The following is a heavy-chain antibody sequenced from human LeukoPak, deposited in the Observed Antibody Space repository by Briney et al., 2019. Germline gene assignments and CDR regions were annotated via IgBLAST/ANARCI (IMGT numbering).Heavy chain of an antibody. CDR1: GFTFSSYG. CDR2: ISYDGSNK. J-gene: IGHJ3*02. Sequence: PGGSLRLSCAASGFTFSSYGMHWVRQAPGKGLEWEAVISYDGSNKYYADSVKGRFTISRDNSKNTLYLQMNSLRAEDTAVYYCAKWDAFDIWGQGTMVTVSS. V-gene: IGHV3-30*18. CDR3: AKWDAFDI.